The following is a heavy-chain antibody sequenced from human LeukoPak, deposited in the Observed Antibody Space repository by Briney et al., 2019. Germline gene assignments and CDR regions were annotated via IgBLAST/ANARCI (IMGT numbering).Heavy chain of an antibody. CDR3: ARDLYSSSYVSDY. V-gene: IGHV3-21*01. CDR1: GFTFSSYS. D-gene: IGHD6-13*01. Sequence: GGSLRLSCAASGFTFSSYSMNWVRQAPGKGLEWVSSISSSSSYICYADSVKGRFTISRDNAKNSLYLQMNSLRAEDTAVYYCARDLYSSSYVSDYWGQGTLVTVSS. CDR2: ISSSSSYI. J-gene: IGHJ4*02.